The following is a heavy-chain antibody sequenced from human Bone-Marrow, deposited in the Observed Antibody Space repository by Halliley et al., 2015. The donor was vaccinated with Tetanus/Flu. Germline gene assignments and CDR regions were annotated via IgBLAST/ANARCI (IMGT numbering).Heavy chain of an antibody. CDR3: ARAVWQRLPPSHYYYAMAV. D-gene: IGHD5-12*01. CDR1: GDSIRSSW. J-gene: IGHJ6*02. Sequence: TLSLTCNVSGDSIRSSWWSWVRQSPRLGLEWIGEIWHNGATNYNPSLESRVSISVDESKNHFSLSLTSVTAADTAVYFCARAVWQRLPPSHYYYAMAVWGRGTTVTVSS. V-gene: IGHV4-4*01. CDR2: IWHNGAT.